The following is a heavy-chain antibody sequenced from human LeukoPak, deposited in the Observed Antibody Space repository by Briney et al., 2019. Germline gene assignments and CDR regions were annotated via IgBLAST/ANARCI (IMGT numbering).Heavy chain of an antibody. V-gene: IGHV1-2*02. J-gene: IGHJ4*02. CDR2: INPNSGDT. Sequence: GASVKASCKASGYTFTGYYMHWVRQAPGQGLEWMGWINPNSGDTNYTQKFQGRVTMTRDTSISTAYMELSRLRSDDTAVYYCASIAVAANLFDYWGQGTLVTVSS. D-gene: IGHD6-19*01. CDR3: ASIAVAANLFDY. CDR1: GYTFTGYY.